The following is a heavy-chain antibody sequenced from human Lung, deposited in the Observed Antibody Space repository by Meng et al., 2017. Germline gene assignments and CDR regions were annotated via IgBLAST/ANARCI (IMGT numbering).Heavy chain of an antibody. J-gene: IGHJ4*02. CDR3: ARGPTTMAHDFDY. CDR1: GGSFRDYY. CDR2: INHSGST. V-gene: IGHV4-34*01. Sequence: QVQLQQWGAGLLKPSEPLSLPCVVSGGSFRDYYWSWIRQPPGKGLEWIGEINHSGSTNYNPSLESRATISVDTSQNNLSLKLSSVTAADPAVYYCARGPTTMAHDFDYWGQGTLVTVSS. D-gene: IGHD4-11*01.